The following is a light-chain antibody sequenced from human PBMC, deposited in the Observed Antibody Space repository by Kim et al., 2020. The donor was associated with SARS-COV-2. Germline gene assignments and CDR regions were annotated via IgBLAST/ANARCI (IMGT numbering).Light chain of an antibody. CDR3: AAWDDSLSGYV. J-gene: IGLJ1*01. Sequence: GQRVTISCSGSSSNIGSNTVNWYQQLPGTAPKLLIFGNNQRPSGVPARFSGSKSGTSGSLAISGLQSEDEADYYCAAWDDSLSGYVFGTGTKVTVL. V-gene: IGLV1-44*01. CDR1: SSNIGSNT. CDR2: GNN.